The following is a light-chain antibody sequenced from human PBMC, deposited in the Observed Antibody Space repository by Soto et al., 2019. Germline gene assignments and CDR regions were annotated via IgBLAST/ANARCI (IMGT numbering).Light chain of an antibody. V-gene: IGKV4-1*01. CDR3: HQYYTTPWT. Sequence: DIVMTQSPDSLAVSLGERATIDCKSSQSLLYSSNNKNYLAWYQQKPGQPPKLLIYWASIRESGVPDRFSGSGSGTDFTLTISSLQDEDVAVYYCHQYYTTPWTFGQGTKVEVK. CDR1: QSLLYSSNNKNY. J-gene: IGKJ1*01. CDR2: WAS.